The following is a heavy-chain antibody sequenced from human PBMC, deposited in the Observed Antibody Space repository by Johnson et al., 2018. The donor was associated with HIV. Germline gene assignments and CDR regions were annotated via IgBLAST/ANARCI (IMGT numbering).Heavy chain of an antibody. CDR3: ARATYYYESSGYLTRPRAFDV. CDR2: LSSGGDT. CDR1: GFNFGNYA. Sequence: VQLVESGGGVVQPGRSLRLSCAASGFNFGNYAMHWVRQAPGKGLEWVSVLSSGGDTYYTDSVKGRFPLSRDNAKNSLYLQMNSLRAEDTALYYCARATYYYESSGYLTRPRAFDVWGQGTTVTVSS. J-gene: IGHJ3*01. V-gene: IGHV3-9*01. D-gene: IGHD3-22*01.